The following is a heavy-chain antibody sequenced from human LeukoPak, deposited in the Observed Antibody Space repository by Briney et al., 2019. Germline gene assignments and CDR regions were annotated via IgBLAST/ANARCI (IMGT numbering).Heavy chain of an antibody. CDR2: IRSKAYGGTT. V-gene: IGHV3-49*03. Sequence: GGSLRLSCTASGFTFGDYAMSWFRQAPGKGLEWVGFIRSKAYGGTTEYAASVKGRFTISRDDSKSIAYLQMNSLKTEDTAVYYCTRDGIPTSSWYSGPGMDWGQGTLVTVSS. CDR3: TRDGIPTSSWYSGPGMD. D-gene: IGHD6-13*01. CDR1: GFTFGDYA. J-gene: IGHJ4*02.